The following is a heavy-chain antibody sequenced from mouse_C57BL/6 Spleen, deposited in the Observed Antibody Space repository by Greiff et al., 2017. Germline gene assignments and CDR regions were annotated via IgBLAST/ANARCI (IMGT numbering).Heavy chain of an antibody. CDR1: GYTFTDYY. CDR2: IYPGDGDT. J-gene: IGHJ1*03. D-gene: IGHD2-4*01. CDR3: ARSRDYDGYFDV. Sequence: VQLQQSGPELVKPGASVKISCKASGYTFTDYYMNWVKQRPGKGLEWIGQIYPGDGDTNYNGKFKGKATLTADKSSSTAYMQLSSLTSEDSAVYFCARSRDYDGYFDVWGTGTTVTVSS. V-gene: IGHV1-80*01.